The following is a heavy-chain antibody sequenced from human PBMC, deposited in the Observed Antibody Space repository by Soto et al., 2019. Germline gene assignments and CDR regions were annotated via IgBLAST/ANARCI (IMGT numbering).Heavy chain of an antibody. Sequence: QITLKESGPTLVKPTQTLTLTCTFSGFSLSTSGVGVGWIRQPPGKALEWLALLYWDDDKRYSPSLKSRLAITTDTSKNQAVITMTNMDAVDTATYYCAHRPSYCSGGSCYSGFDYWGQGTLVTVSS. CDR1: GFSLSTSGVG. CDR3: AHRPSYCSGGSCYSGFDY. CDR2: LYWDDDK. D-gene: IGHD2-15*01. J-gene: IGHJ4*02. V-gene: IGHV2-5*02.